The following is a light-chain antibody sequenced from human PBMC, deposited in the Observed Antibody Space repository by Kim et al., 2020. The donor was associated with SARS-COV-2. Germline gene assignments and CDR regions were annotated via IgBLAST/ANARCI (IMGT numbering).Light chain of an antibody. Sequence: QLVLTQSPSASASLGASVKLTCTLSSGHNNYAVAWHQQQSEKGPRYLMRLNSDGTHRKGDGVPDRFSGSSSGTERYLTISSLQSEDEADYFCQTWATGIVVFGGGTQLTVL. J-gene: IGLJ2*01. V-gene: IGLV4-69*01. CDR2: LNSDGTH. CDR1: SGHNNYA. CDR3: QTWATGIVV.